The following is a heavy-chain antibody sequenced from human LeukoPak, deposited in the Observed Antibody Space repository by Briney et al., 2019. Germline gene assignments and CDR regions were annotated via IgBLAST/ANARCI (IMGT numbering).Heavy chain of an antibody. J-gene: IGHJ4*02. D-gene: IGHD3-9*01. CDR3: ASGPYYDILTGYFPFDY. CDR1: GFTFSSYS. Sequence: SGGSLRLSCAASGFTFSSYSMNWVRQAPGKGLEWVSSISSSSSYTYYADSVKGRFTISRDNAKNSLYLQMNSLRAEDTAVYYCASGPYYDILTGYFPFDYWGQGTLVTVSS. CDR2: ISSSSSYT. V-gene: IGHV3-21*01.